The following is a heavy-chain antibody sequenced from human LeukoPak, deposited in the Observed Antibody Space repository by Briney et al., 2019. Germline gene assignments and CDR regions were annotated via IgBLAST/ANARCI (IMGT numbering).Heavy chain of an antibody. J-gene: IGHJ3*02. Sequence: SETLSLTCTVSGGSISSYYWSWIRQPPGRGLEWIGYMYDSGSTRSTNYNPSPKSRVTLSVDTSKNHFSLKLTSVTAADTAVYYCARVGGVPLGAFDIWGQGTLVIASS. V-gene: IGHV4-59*01. CDR1: GGSISSYY. CDR2: MYDSGSTRST. CDR3: ARVGGVPLGAFDI. D-gene: IGHD3-16*01.